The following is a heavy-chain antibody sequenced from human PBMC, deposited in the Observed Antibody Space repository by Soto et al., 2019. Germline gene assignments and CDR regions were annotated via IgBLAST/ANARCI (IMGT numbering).Heavy chain of an antibody. CDR3: ARSSYSSRAFDY. J-gene: IGHJ4*02. Sequence: GGSLRLSCAASGFTFSSYSMNWVRQAPGKGLEWVSSISSSSSYIYYADSVKGRFTISRDNAKNSLYLQMNGLRAEDTAVYYCARSSYSSRAFDYWGQGTLVTVSS. D-gene: IGHD6-13*01. CDR2: ISSSSSYI. CDR1: GFTFSSYS. V-gene: IGHV3-21*01.